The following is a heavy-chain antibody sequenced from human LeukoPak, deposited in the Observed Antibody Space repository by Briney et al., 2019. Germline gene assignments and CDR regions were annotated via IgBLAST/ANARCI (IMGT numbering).Heavy chain of an antibody. CDR3: ATCKTPDYYYYMDV. J-gene: IGHJ6*03. D-gene: IGHD2/OR15-2a*01. V-gene: IGHV1-24*01. CDR2: FDPEDGET. Sequence: ASVKVSCKVSGYTLTELSMHWVRQAPGKGLEWMGGFDPEDGETIYAQKFQGRVTMTEDTSTDTAYLELSILRSEDTGVYYSATCKTPDYYYYMDVWGKGTTVTVSS. CDR1: GYTLTELS.